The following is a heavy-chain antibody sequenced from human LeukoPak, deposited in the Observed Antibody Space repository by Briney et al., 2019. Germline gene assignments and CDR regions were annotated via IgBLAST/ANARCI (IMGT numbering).Heavy chain of an antibody. Sequence: GGSLRLSCAASGFTFSSYWMHWVRQAPGKGLVWVSRIASDGSSTTYADSVKGRFSISRDNAKNTLYLQMNSLRVEDTAVYYCARGRPHGNDYWGRGTLVTVSS. CDR2: IASDGSST. CDR3: ARGRPHGNDY. J-gene: IGHJ4*02. D-gene: IGHD4-23*01. CDR1: GFTFSSYW. V-gene: IGHV3-74*01.